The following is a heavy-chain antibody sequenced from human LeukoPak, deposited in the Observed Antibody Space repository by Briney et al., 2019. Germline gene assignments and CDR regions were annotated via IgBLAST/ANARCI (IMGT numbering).Heavy chain of an antibody. CDR2: IKQDGSEK. V-gene: IGHV3-7*01. Sequence: PGGSLRLSCAASGFTFSDYYMSWVRQAPGKGLEWVANIKQDGSEKYYVDSVKGRFTISRDNAKNSLYLQMNSLRAEDTAVYYCARDSGYALDYWGQGTLVTVSS. D-gene: IGHD5-12*01. CDR3: ARDSGYALDY. CDR1: GFTFSDYY. J-gene: IGHJ4*02.